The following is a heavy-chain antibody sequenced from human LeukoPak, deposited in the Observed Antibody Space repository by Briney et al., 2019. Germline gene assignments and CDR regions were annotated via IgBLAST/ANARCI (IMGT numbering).Heavy chain of an antibody. CDR2: INHSGST. CDR3: ARHGRRIAAAGSFWY. CDR1: GGSISSSGYY. Sequence: TSETLSLTCTVSGGSISSSGYYWSWIRQPPGKGLEWIGEINHSGSTNYNPSLKSRVTISVDTSKNQFSLKLSSVTAADTAVYYCARHGRRIAAAGSFWYWGQGTLVTVSS. D-gene: IGHD6-13*01. J-gene: IGHJ4*02. V-gene: IGHV4-39*01.